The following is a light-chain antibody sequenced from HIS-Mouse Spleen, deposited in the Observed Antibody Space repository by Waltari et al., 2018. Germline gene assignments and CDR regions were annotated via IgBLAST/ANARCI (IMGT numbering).Light chain of an antibody. J-gene: IGKJ1*01. CDR2: AAC. CDR3: QQLNSYPPP. V-gene: IGKV1-9*01. Sequence: DIQSTQSPSCLSASVGGRVAITCRASQGISSYLAWYQQKPGKAPKLPINAACTLQSRIPSRSSGSVYGTEFTLKISSLQPEDFETYYCQQLNSYPPPFGQRTKVEMK. CDR1: QGISSY.